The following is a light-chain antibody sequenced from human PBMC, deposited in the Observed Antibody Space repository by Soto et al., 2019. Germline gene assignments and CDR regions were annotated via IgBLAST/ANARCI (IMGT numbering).Light chain of an antibody. CDR2: KAS. CDR3: QQYNDYSPRT. J-gene: IGKJ1*01. V-gene: IGKV1-5*03. Sequence: DIQMTQSPSTLSASVGDRVTITCRASQSISSWLAWYQQKPGKAPKLLIYKASNLESGVPSRFSGSRSGTEFTLTISSLQPDDFATYFCQQYNDYSPRTFGQGTKVEIK. CDR1: QSISSW.